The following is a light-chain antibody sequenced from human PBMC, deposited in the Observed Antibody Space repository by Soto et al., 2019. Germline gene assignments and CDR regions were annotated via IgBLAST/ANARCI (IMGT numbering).Light chain of an antibody. CDR3: QQYGNPPQT. Sequence: EIVLTQSPSTLSLSPGEPVTLSCRASQTVLSSYVAWYQQKPGQAPRLLIYGAPSRATGIPDRFSGGGSGTDFTRTIRRLDPGDFGIYDCQQYGNPPQTFGQGNKVEIK. V-gene: IGKV3-20*01. CDR2: GAP. J-gene: IGKJ1*01. CDR1: QTVLSSY.